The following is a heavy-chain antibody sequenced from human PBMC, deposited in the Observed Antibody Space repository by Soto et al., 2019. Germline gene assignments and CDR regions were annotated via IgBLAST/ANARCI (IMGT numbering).Heavy chain of an antibody. Sequence: QVQLVQSGAEVKKPGSSVKVSCKASGGTFSSYTISWVRQAPGQGLEWMGRIIPFLGIGNYAQRFQGRVTITADKSTSTDYMELSSLRSEDTAVYYCARGKYCSTTSCYSHFDYWGQGTLVTVSS. D-gene: IGHD2-2*01. J-gene: IGHJ4*02. V-gene: IGHV1-69*02. CDR2: IIPFLGIG. CDR1: GGTFSSYT. CDR3: ARGKYCSTTSCYSHFDY.